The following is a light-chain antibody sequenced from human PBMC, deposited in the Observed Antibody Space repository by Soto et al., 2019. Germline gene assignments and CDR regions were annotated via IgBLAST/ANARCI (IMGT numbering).Light chain of an antibody. Sequence: EIVMTQSPATLSVSPGERATLSCRASQSVSSNLAWYQQKPGQAPRLLIYGASTRATGIPARFSGSGSGTEFTLTISSLQSEDFADYYCQQYNNWPLPFGQGIKVDIK. CDR1: QSVSSN. CDR2: GAS. V-gene: IGKV3-15*01. CDR3: QQYNNWPLP. J-gene: IGKJ1*01.